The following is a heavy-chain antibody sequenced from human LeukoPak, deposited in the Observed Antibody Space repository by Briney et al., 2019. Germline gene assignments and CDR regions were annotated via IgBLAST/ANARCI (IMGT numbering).Heavy chain of an antibody. CDR1: GGSFSGYY. D-gene: IGHD2-2*03. CDR3: ARVRAFGYCSSTSCYGSRGYFDY. V-gene: IGHV4-34*01. CDR2: INHSGST. Sequence: PSETLSLTCAVYGGSFSGYYWSWIRQPPGKGLEWIGEINHSGSTNYNPSLKSRVTISVDTSKNQFSLKPSSVTAADTAVYYCARVRAFGYCSSTSCYGSRGYFDYWGQGTLVTVSS. J-gene: IGHJ4*02.